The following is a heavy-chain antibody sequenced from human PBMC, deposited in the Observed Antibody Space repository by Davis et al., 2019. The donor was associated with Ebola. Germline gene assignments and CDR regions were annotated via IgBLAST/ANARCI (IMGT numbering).Heavy chain of an antibody. Sequence: MPSETLSLTCTVSGYSINRGFTWGWIRQPPGQGLEWIGSIYHSGSTNYSPSLKSRVTISADTSKNQFSLRLKFVTAADTAMYYCARDYVYWGQGILVTVSS. CDR1: GYSINRGFT. J-gene: IGHJ4*02. CDR2: IYHSGST. V-gene: IGHV4-38-2*02. D-gene: IGHD1-14*01. CDR3: ARDYVY.